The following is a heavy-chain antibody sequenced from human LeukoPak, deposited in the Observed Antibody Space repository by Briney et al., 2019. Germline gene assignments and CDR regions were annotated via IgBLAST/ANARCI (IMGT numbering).Heavy chain of an antibody. Sequence: SVKVSCKASGGTFSSYAISWVRQAPGQGLEWMGGIIPIFGTANYAQKFQGRVTITADESTSTAYMELGSLRSEDTAVYYCASPNDYGDYYPPDYWGQGTLVTVSS. J-gene: IGHJ4*02. CDR3: ASPNDYGDYYPPDY. D-gene: IGHD4-17*01. CDR1: GGTFSSYA. CDR2: IIPIFGTA. V-gene: IGHV1-69*13.